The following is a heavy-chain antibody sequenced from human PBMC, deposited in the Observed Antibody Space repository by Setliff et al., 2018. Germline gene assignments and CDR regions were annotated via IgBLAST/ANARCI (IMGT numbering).Heavy chain of an antibody. D-gene: IGHD3-9*01. J-gene: IGHJ6*04. CDR1: GFIFDDYA. Sequence: SLRLSCAASGFIFDDYAMHWVRQAPGKGLEWVSGIRAGSDNIAYADSVKGRFTISRDNAKNSLYLQMNSLRAEDTAIYYCARDRPRYLDWEMDVWGKGTAVTVSS. CDR2: IRAGSDNI. CDR3: ARDRPRYLDWEMDV. V-gene: IGHV3-9*01.